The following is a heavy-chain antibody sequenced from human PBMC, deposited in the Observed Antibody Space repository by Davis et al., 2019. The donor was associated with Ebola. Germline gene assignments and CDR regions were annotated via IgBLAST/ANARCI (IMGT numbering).Heavy chain of an antibody. J-gene: IGHJ4*02. CDR1: VCSFSSHL. CDR3: ARDFDGGNYYFDY. D-gene: IGHD3-9*01. V-gene: IGHV1-69*13. Sequence: SSVTVSRKPSVCSFSSHLISWVRQAPRQGLEWIGGIIPIFDTPHYAQKFQGRITITADASTSTAYMELSSLRSGDTATYFCARDFDGGNYYFDYWGPGTPVTVSS. CDR2: IIPIFDTP.